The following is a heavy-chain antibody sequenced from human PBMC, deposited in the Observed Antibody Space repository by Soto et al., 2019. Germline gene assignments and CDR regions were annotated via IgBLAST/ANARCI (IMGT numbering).Heavy chain of an antibody. CDR1: GFTFSKAW. J-gene: IGHJ4*02. CDR2: IMSKTDGGTT. Sequence: GGSLRLSCATSGFTFSKAWVGWVRQAPGKGLEWVGRIMSKTDGGTTDYAAPVKGRFTITRDDSKSTLYLQMNSLKTEDTAFYYCTTDSGMSPYSFDYWGQGTLVTVSS. V-gene: IGHV3-15*01. D-gene: IGHD1-26*01. CDR3: TTDSGMSPYSFDY.